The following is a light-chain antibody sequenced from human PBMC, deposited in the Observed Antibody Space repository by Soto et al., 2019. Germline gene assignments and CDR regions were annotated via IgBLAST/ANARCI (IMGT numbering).Light chain of an antibody. Sequence: QSVLTQPPSVSGAPGQGVTISCTGSSSNIGAGYNVHWYQQFPGTAPKLLIYANNNRPSGVPDRFSGSKSGTSASLAITGLQAEDEADYYCQSYDSSLSEGVFGGGTKLTVL. CDR2: ANN. CDR1: SSNIGAGYN. CDR3: QSYDSSLSEGV. J-gene: IGLJ2*01. V-gene: IGLV1-40*01.